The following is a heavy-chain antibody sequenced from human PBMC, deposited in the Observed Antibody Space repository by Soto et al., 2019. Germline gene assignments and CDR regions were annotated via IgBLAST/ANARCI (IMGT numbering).Heavy chain of an antibody. CDR1: GFTFSSYW. Sequence: GGSLRLSCAASGFTFSSYWMSWVRQAPGKGLEWVANIKQDGSEKYYVDSVKGRFTISRDNAKNSLYLQMNSLRAEDTAVYYCARAIDSSGYPDAFDIWGQGTMVTVSS. V-gene: IGHV3-7*01. CDR3: ARAIDSSGYPDAFDI. J-gene: IGHJ3*02. D-gene: IGHD3-22*01. CDR2: IKQDGSEK.